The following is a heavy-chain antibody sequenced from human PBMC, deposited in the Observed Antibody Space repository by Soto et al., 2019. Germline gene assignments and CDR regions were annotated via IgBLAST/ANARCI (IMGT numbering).Heavy chain of an antibody. V-gene: IGHV3-23*01. CDR2: ISGSGGST. D-gene: IGHD2-15*01. CDR3: ESLVVAATFDY. J-gene: IGHJ4*02. CDR1: GFTFSSYA. Sequence: EVQLLESGGGLVQPGGSLRLSCAASGFTFSSYAMSWVRQAPGKGLEWVSAISGSGGSTYYADSVMGRITISRDNSKNTLYLQMNSLRAEDTAVYYCESLVVAATFDYWGQGTLVTVSS.